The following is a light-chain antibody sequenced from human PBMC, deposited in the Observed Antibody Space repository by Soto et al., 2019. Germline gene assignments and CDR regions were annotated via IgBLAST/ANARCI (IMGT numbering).Light chain of an antibody. V-gene: IGKV3-20*01. CDR2: GAS. CDR1: QRVNSSY. Sequence: PGERATLSCRASQRVNSSYLAGYQKKPCQAPRSLIYGASSSATGTPDRFSGSGSGTDFTLTISRLETEDFAVYYCQHFDTSPGYTFGPGTKLEIK. J-gene: IGKJ2*01. CDR3: QHFDTSPGYT.